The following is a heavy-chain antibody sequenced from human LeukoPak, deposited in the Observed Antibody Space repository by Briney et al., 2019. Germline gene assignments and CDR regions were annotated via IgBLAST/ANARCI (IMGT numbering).Heavy chain of an antibody. CDR2: IGTAGDT. CDR3: TRGRGSSFDY. Sequence: QTGGSLRLSCAPSGFTFSSYDMHWARHATGKGLEWVSAIGTAGDTYYPGSVKGRSTFSRANPKNALYLQINSGRAGDTAVYYCTRGRGSSFDYWGQGTLVTVSS. V-gene: IGHV3-13*01. J-gene: IGHJ4*02. CDR1: GFTFSSYD. D-gene: IGHD6-6*01.